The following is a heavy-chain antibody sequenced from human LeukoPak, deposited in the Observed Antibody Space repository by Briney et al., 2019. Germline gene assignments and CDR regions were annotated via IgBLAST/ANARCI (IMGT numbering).Heavy chain of an antibody. CDR3: ARDWVLPAATYYYYGIDF. CDR2: IIPIFGTE. Sequence: AVKVSCKAWGGTFSSYAISWVRPATGQGIEWMGGIIPIFGTENYAQKFHGRVTIPADESTSTAYKELSSLRSEDTAVYYCARDWVLPAATYYYYGIDFWGQGTTVTVSS. J-gene: IGHJ6*02. CDR1: GGTFSSYA. D-gene: IGHD2-2*01. V-gene: IGHV1-69*13.